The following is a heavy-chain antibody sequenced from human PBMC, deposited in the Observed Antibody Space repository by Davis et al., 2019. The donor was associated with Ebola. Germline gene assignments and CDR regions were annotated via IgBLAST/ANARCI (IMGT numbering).Heavy chain of an antibody. CDR2: INHSGST. CDR3: ARGGRYGLYYFDY. V-gene: IGHV4-34*01. Sequence: ESLKISCAASGFTFSNAWMSWVRQPPGKGLEWIGEINHSGSTNYNPSLKSRVTISVDTSKNQFSLKLSSVTAADTAVYYCARGGRYGLYYFDYWGQGTLVTVSS. CDR1: GFTFSNAW. D-gene: IGHD5-18*01. J-gene: IGHJ4*02.